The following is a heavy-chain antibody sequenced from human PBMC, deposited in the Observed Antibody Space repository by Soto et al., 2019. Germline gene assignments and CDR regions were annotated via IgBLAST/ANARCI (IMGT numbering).Heavy chain of an antibody. J-gene: IGHJ4*02. V-gene: IGHV3-30-3*01. CDR1: GFTFSSYA. CDR3: ARTPARVRIAVAGILDY. D-gene: IGHD6-19*01. Sequence: QVQLVESGGGVVQPGRSLRLSCAASGFTFSSYAMHWVRQAPGKGLEWVAVISYDGSNKYYADSVKGRFTISRDNSKNTLYLQMNSLRAEDTAVYYCARTPARVRIAVAGILDYWGQGTRVTVSS. CDR2: ISYDGSNK.